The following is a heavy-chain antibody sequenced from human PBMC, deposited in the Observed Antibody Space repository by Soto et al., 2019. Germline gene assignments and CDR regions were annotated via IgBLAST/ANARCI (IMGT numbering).Heavy chain of an antibody. D-gene: IGHD3-9*01. CDR2: INDRGSI. CDR1: GGSFSGYY. J-gene: IGHJ2*01. Sequence: QVQLQQWGAGPLRPLETLSLTCGVSGGSFSGYYWAWIRQSPGKGLERIGEINDRGSINYNPSLKSLVSISVDTSKNHYSLNLRSVAAADTAVYYCARESHDILTGPPWVWYFDLWGRGTLVTVSS. CDR3: ARESHDILTGPPWVWYFDL. V-gene: IGHV4-34*01.